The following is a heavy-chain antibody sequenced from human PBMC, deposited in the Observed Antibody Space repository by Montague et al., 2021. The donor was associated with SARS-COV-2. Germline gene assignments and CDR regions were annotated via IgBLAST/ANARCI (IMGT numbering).Heavy chain of an antibody. J-gene: IGHJ6*02. V-gene: IGHV4-61*02. D-gene: IGHD3-10*01. CDR3: AGGLIRGDHGLDV. CDR2: IYTSGST. CDR1: GGPISSGSYY. Sequence: TLSLTCSVSGGPISSGSYYWSWIRQPAGKGLEWIGRIYTSGSTNFNPYLQSRVSMSVDMSKNQFSLILTSVTAADTAIYYCAGGLIRGDHGLDVWGQGTPVSVSS.